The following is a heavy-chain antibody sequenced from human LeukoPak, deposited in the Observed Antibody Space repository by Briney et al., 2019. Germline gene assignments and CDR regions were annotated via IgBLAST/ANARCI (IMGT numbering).Heavy chain of an antibody. V-gene: IGHV3-21*01. D-gene: IGHD3-10*01. Sequence: RTGGSLRLSCAASVFTFSSYSMNWVRQAPGKGLEWVSSISSSSSYIYYADSVKGRFTISRDNAKNSLYLQMNSLRAEDTAVYYCARDAEITIVRGVPDYWGQGTLVTVSS. CDR3: ARDAEITIVRGVPDY. J-gene: IGHJ4*02. CDR2: ISSSSSYI. CDR1: VFTFSSYS.